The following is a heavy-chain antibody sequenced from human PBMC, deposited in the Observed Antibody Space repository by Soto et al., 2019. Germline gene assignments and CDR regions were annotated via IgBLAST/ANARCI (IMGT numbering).Heavy chain of an antibody. Sequence: GQGLEWMGWISAYNGNTNYAQKLQGRVTMTTDTSTSTAYMELRSLRSDDTAVYYCARDGGYTYGSLFDYWGQGTLVTVSS. D-gene: IGHD5-18*01. V-gene: IGHV1-18*01. J-gene: IGHJ4*02. CDR3: ARDGGYTYGSLFDY. CDR2: ISAYNGNT.